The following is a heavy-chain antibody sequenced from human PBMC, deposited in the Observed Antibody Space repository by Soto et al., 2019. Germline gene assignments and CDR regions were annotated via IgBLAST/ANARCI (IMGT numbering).Heavy chain of an antibody. J-gene: IGHJ4*02. CDR1: GFTFSSYA. D-gene: IGHD3-22*01. CDR3: VKGEYYYDSSGYYPFDY. CDR2: ISTNGGST. V-gene: IGHV3-64D*06. Sequence: GGSLRLSCSASGFTFSSYAMYWVRQAPGKGLEYVSSISTNGGSTHYADSVKGRFTISRDNSKKTQYLQMSSLRADDTAVYYCVKGEYYYDSSGYYPFDYWGQGTLVTVSS.